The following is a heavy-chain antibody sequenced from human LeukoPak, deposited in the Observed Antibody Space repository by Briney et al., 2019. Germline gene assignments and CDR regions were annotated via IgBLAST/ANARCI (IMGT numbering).Heavy chain of an antibody. CDR2: IYYSGSN. Sequence: SETLSLTCTVSGGSISSYYWSWIRQPPGKGLEWIGYIYYSGSNNYNPSLKSRVTISVDTSKNQFSLKLSSVTAADTAVYYCARSGGLDAFDIWGQGTMVTVSS. D-gene: IGHD3-16*01. CDR1: GGSISSYY. V-gene: IGHV4-59*08. J-gene: IGHJ3*02. CDR3: ARSGGLDAFDI.